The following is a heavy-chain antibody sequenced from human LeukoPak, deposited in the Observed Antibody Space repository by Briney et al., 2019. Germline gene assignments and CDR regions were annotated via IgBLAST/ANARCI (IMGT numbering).Heavy chain of an antibody. CDR2: TYYRSKWYN. J-gene: IGHJ4*02. CDR1: GDSVSSNSVA. Sequence: SQTLSLTCAISGDSVSSNSVAWNWIRQSPSRGLEWLGRTYYRSKWYNDYAVSVKSRITINPDTSKNQFSLKLSSVTAADTAVYYCARHGPYSSSQLGFDYWGQGTLFTVSS. CDR3: ARHGPYSSSQLGFDY. D-gene: IGHD6-13*01. V-gene: IGHV6-1*01.